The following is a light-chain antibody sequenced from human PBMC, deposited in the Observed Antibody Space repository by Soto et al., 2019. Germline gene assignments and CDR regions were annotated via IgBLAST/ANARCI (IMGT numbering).Light chain of an antibody. V-gene: IGKV3-20*01. CDR2: GAS. CDR3: QLYGRSRRAT. CDR1: QAVTNDY. J-gene: IGKJ5*01. Sequence: EIVLTQSPGTLSLSPGEGASLSCRASQAVTNDYLAWYQQRPGQPPRLLIYGASSRATGIPARFSGSGSGTDFTLTISRLEPEDFAVYYCQLYGRSRRATFGQGTRLEIK.